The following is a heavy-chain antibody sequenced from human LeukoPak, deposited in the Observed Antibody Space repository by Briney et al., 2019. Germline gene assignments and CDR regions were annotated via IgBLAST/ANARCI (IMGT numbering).Heavy chain of an antibody. CDR3: AHRPPESGGWFDP. Sequence: TLSLTCTVSGGSISSGGYYWSWIRQHPGKGLEWLALIYWDDDKRYSPSLKSRLTITKDTSKNQVVLTMTNMDPVDTATYYCAHRPPESGGWFDPWGQGTLVTVSS. CDR1: GGSISSGGYY. D-gene: IGHD3-10*01. V-gene: IGHV2-5*08. J-gene: IGHJ5*02. CDR2: IYWDDDK.